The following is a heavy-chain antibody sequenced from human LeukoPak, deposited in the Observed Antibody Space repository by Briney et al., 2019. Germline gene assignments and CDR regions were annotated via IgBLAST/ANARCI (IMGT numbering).Heavy chain of an antibody. CDR3: ATTLYSGIYGDAFDM. V-gene: IGHV5-51*01. J-gene: IGHJ3*02. D-gene: IGHD1-26*01. CDR2: MYPGDSET. CDR1: GSSFTSYW. Sequence: HGASLKISCQGSGSSFTSYWIGWVRQMPGKGLGWMGIMYPGDSETRYSPSFQSQVTTSADKTISTAYLQWSSLKASDTAMYYCATTLYSGIYGDAFDMWGQGTMVTVSS.